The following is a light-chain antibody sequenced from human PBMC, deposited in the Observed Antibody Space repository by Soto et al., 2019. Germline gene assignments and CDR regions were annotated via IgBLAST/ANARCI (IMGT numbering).Light chain of an antibody. CDR2: DAS. J-gene: IGKJ1*01. V-gene: IGKV3-11*01. CDR1: QSVRSY. Sequence: EIVLTQSPATLSLSPGERATLSCRASQSVRSYLAWYQQKPGQAPRLLIYDASNRATDIPARFSGSGSGTDFTLTISSLDPEDSAVYYCQQYNNWPPWTFGQGTKVEIK. CDR3: QQYNNWPPWT.